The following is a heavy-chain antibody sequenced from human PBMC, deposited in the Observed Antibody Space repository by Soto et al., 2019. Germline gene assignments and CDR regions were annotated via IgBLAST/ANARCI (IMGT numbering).Heavy chain of an antibody. CDR2: IYWDDDK. D-gene: IGHD4-17*01. J-gene: IGHJ4*02. V-gene: IGHV2-5*02. Sequence: ESGPTLVNPTQTLTLTCTFSGFSLSTRGVGVGWIRQPPGKALEWLALIYWDDDKRYSPSLKSRLTITKDTSKNQVVLTMTNMDPVDTATHSCAKKGGGDYILGYWGQGTLVTVSS. CDR1: GFSLSTRGVG. CDR3: AKKGGGDYILGY.